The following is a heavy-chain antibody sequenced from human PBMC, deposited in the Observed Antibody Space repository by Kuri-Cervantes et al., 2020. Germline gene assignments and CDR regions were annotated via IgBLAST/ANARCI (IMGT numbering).Heavy chain of an antibody. Sequence: GGSLRLSCAASGFTFSSYAMSWIRQAPGKGLEWVSAIRGSGGSTYYADSVKGRFTISRDNSKNTLYLQMNSLRAEDTAVYYCAKDAPYYYIWAIQSRFDYWGQGTLVTVSS. CDR1: GFTFSSYA. CDR2: IRGSGGST. J-gene: IGHJ4*02. V-gene: IGHV3-23*01. D-gene: IGHD3-10*01. CDR3: AKDAPYYYIWAIQSRFDY.